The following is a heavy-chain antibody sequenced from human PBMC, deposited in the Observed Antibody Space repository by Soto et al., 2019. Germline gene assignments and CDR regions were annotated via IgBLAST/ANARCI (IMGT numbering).Heavy chain of an antibody. CDR3: ARMDYGDRYYYYHYMDV. D-gene: IGHD4-17*01. CDR1: GGSISSYY. Sequence: SETLSLTCTVSGGSISSYYWSWIRQPPGKGLEWIGYIYYSGSTNYNPSLKSRVTISVDTSKNQFSLKLSSVTAADTAVYYCARMDYGDRYYYYHYMDVWGKGTTVTVSS. J-gene: IGHJ6*03. CDR2: IYYSGST. V-gene: IGHV4-59*08.